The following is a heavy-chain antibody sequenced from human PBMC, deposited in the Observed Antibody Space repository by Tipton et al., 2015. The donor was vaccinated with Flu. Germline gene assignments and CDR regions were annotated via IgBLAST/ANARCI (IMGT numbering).Heavy chain of an antibody. Sequence: GLVKPSETLTLTCTVSGDSISSYYWSWIRQPPGKGLEWIGSIYYSGTTNYNPSLKSRVTMSVDTSKNQFSLKRSSVTAADTAIYYCASGGGIVVENWFDPWGHGTLVTVSS. V-gene: IGHV4-59*01. CDR3: ASGGGIVVENWFDP. CDR1: GDSISSYY. J-gene: IGHJ5*02. D-gene: IGHD3-22*01. CDR2: IYYSGTT.